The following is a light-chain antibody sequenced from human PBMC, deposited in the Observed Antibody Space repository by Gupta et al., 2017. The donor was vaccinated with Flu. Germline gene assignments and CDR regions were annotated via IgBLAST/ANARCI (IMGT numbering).Light chain of an antibody. J-gene: IGKJ5*01. Sequence: DIQMTQSPSSVSASVGDRVTITCRASQDVSWCLAWYQQKPGKAPSLLINAASTLQSGVPSRFSGSRSGTEFTLIISSLQPEDFATYFCQHADSFPITFGQGTLLEVK. CDR1: QDVSWC. CDR2: AAS. V-gene: IGKV1-12*01. CDR3: QHADSFPIT.